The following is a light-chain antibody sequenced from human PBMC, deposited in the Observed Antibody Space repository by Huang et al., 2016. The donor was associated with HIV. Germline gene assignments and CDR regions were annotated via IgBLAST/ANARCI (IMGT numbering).Light chain of an antibody. V-gene: IGKV1-NL1*01. Sequence: DIQMTQSPSSLSASVGDSVIITCRASQDIGNSLAWYQQEPGKAPKIRLTAASTLKSGVPSRFSGSGSGTHYILTITGLQPEDFATYYCQQYYSTPPTFGQGTKLDIK. CDR3: QQYYSTPPT. CDR2: AAS. CDR1: QDIGNS. J-gene: IGKJ2*01.